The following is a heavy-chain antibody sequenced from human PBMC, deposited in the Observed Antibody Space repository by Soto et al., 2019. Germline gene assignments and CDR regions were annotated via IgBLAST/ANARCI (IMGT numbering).Heavy chain of an antibody. J-gene: IGHJ4*02. Sequence: QVQLVQSGAEVKEPGASVKVSCKASGYTFSDYDINWVRQASGQGLEWMGWMNPRSGNTGYAQKFQGRVTMTRSTSITTAYMELSSLTYADTAVYYCARSPAWGDCYTDIDYWGQGTRVTVSS. D-gene: IGHD2-2*02. CDR1: GYTFSDYD. V-gene: IGHV1-8*01. CDR2: MNPRSGNT. CDR3: ARSPAWGDCYTDIDY.